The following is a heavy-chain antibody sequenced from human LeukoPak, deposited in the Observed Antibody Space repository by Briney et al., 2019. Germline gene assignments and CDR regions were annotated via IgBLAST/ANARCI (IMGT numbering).Heavy chain of an antibody. CDR2: INRDGSST. D-gene: IGHD1-26*01. CDR3: ARDPYSGGYGDYYYYYMDL. J-gene: IGHJ6*03. CDR1: GFSISNYY. Sequence: GGSLRLSCAASGFSISNYYMTWVRQAPGKGLVWVSRINRDGSSTSYADSVKGRFTISRDNAKNTLYLQMNSLRAEDTAVYYCARDPYSGGYGDYYYYYMDLWGQGTTVTISS. V-gene: IGHV3-74*01.